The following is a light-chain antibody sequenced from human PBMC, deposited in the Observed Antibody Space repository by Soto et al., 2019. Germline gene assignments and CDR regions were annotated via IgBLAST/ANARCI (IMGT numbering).Light chain of an antibody. Sequence: DIQMTQSPPTLSASVGDRVTITCRASQSISSWLAWFQQKPGKAPKLLIYDASNLQSGVPSRFSGSGSGTAFTLPISSLQPDDFATYYCKQYNSYSVTFGQGTKVEIK. CDR2: DAS. J-gene: IGKJ1*01. CDR1: QSISSW. CDR3: KQYNSYSVT. V-gene: IGKV1-5*01.